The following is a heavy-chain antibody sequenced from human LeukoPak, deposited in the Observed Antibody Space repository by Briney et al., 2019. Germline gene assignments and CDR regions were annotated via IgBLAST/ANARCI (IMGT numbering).Heavy chain of an antibody. J-gene: IGHJ4*02. D-gene: IGHD4-17*01. V-gene: IGHV4-34*01. CDR2: INHSGST. CDR1: GFTFSSYS. CDR3: ARGVHYGDSGGGYHFDY. Sequence: GSLRLSCAASGFTFSSYSMNWVRQPPGKGLEWIGEINHSGSTNYNPSLKSRVTISVDTSKNQFSLKLSSVTAADTAVYYCARGVHYGDSGGGYHFDYWGQGTLVTVSS.